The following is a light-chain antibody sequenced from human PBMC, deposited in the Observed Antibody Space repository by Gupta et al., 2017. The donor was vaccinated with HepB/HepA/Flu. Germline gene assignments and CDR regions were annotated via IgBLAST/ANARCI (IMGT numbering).Light chain of an antibody. CDR1: SSDVGGYNY. V-gene: IGLV2-14*03. CDR3: SSYTSSNTVV. Sequence: QSALTQPASVSGSPGQSLTISCPGTSSDVGGYNYVSWYQQHPGKAPKLMIYDVSNRPSGVSIRFSGSTSGNTASLTISGLQAEDEADYYCSSYTSSNTVVFGGGTTLTVL. CDR2: DVS. J-gene: IGLJ2*01.